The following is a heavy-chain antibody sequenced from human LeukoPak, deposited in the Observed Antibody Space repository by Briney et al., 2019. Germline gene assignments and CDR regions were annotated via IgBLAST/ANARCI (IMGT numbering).Heavy chain of an antibody. V-gene: IGHV3-21*01. J-gene: IGHJ4*02. CDR2: ISSSSSYI. CDR3: ASSGLGYDILTGYYPVDY. Sequence: GGSLRLSCAASGFTFSSYSMNWVRQAPGKGLEWVSSISSSSSYIYYADSVKGRFTISRDNANNSLYLQMNSLRAEDTAVYYCASSGLGYDILTGYYPVDYWGQGTLVTVSS. CDR1: GFTFSSYS. D-gene: IGHD3-9*01.